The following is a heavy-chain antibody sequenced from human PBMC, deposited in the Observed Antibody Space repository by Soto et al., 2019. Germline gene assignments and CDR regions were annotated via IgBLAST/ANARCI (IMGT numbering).Heavy chain of an antibody. Sequence: QVQLQESGPGLVKPSETLSLTCTVSGGSISSYYWSWIRXXXGKGLEWIGYIYYSGSTNYNPSLKSRVTISVDTSKNQFSLKLSSVTAADTAVYYCARVWGGAFDIWGQGTMVTVSS. J-gene: IGHJ3*02. CDR3: ARVWGGAFDI. D-gene: IGHD3-10*01. V-gene: IGHV4-59*01. CDR2: IYYSGST. CDR1: GGSISSYY.